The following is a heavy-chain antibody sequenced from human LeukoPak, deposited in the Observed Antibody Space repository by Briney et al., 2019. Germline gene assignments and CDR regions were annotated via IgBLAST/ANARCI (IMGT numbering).Heavy chain of an antibody. D-gene: IGHD3-22*01. J-gene: IGHJ4*02. Sequence: SETLSLTCTVSGGSISSYYWSWIRQPPGKGLEWIGYIYYSGSTNYNPSLKSRVTISVDTSKNQFSLKLSSVTAADTAVYYCARATYYYGSSLDYRGQGTLVTVSS. V-gene: IGHV4-59*01. CDR1: GGSISSYY. CDR3: ARATYYYGSSLDY. CDR2: IYYSGST.